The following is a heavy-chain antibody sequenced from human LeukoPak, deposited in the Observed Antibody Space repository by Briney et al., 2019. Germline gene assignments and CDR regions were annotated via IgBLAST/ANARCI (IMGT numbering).Heavy chain of an antibody. Sequence: SVKVSCKASGGTFSSYAISWVRQAPGQGLEWMGVIIRIFGTANYAQKFQGRVTITADESTSTAYMELSSLRSEDTAVYYCARKTVLGSHKAFDIWGQGTMVTVSS. CDR3: ARKTVLGSHKAFDI. J-gene: IGHJ3*02. CDR2: IIRIFGTA. V-gene: IGHV1-69*13. CDR1: GGTFSSYA. D-gene: IGHD7-27*01.